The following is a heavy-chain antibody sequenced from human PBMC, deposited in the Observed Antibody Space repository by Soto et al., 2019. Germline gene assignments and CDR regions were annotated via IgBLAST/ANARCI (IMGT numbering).Heavy chain of an antibody. CDR1: GGSISSYY. Sequence: KASETLSLTCTVSGGSISSYYWSWIRQPPGKGLEWIGYIYYSGSTNYNPSLKSRVTISVDTSKNQFSLKLSSVTAADTAVYYCARNPVAAAGGMDVWGQGTTVTVSS. D-gene: IGHD6-13*01. CDR2: IYYSGST. V-gene: IGHV4-59*01. J-gene: IGHJ6*02. CDR3: ARNPVAAAGGMDV.